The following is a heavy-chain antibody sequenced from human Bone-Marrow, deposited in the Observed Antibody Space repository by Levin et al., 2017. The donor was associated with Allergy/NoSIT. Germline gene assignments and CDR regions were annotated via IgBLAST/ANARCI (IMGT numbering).Heavy chain of an antibody. D-gene: IGHD3-10*01. Sequence: GASVKVSCAASGFTFNNYAMTWVRQAPGKGLEWVSAISGSGVTTYYADSVKGRFTIPRDNSKNTLYLQMESLRADDTAVYYCAKDAPGSSRDFDYWGQGTLVTVSS. J-gene: IGHJ4*02. CDR3: AKDAPGSSRDFDY. CDR1: GFTFNNYA. CDR2: ISGSGVTT. V-gene: IGHV3-23*01.